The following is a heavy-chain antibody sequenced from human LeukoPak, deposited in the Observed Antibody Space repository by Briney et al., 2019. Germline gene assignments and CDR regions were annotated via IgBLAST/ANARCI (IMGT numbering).Heavy chain of an antibody. CDR3: AKGSNTGRGTYFDY. V-gene: IGHV3-43*02. J-gene: IGHJ4*02. Sequence: GESLRLSCAASGLTFDDYAMHWVRQAPGKGLEWVSLIIGNGGRTYYADSVKGRFTISRDNSKNSLHLQMNSLRTEDTALYYCAKGSNTGRGTYFDYWGQGTLVTVSS. CDR2: IIGNGGRT. CDR1: GLTFDDYA. D-gene: IGHD3-16*01.